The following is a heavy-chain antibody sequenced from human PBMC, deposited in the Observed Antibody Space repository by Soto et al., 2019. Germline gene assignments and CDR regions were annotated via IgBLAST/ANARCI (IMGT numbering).Heavy chain of an antibody. CDR2: ISYDGSNK. CDR1: GFTFSSYG. CDR3: AKDFIGFTMKDNTGWAFDI. Sequence: GGSLRLSCAASGFTFSSYGMHWVRQASGKGLEWVAVISYDGSNKYYADSVKGRFTISRDNSKNTLYLQMNSLRAEDTAVYYCAKDFIGFTMKDNTGWAFDIWGQGTIVTVSS. J-gene: IGHJ3*02. V-gene: IGHV3-30*18. D-gene: IGHD3-22*01.